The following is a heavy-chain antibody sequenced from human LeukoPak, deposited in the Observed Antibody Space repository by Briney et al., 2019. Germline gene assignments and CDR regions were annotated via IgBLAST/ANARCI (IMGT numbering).Heavy chain of an antibody. CDR1: GGSISSYY. CDR2: IYYSGST. D-gene: IGHD6-6*01. Sequence: PSETLSLTCTVSGGSISSYYWSWIRQPPGKGLEWIGYIYYSGSTNYNPSLKSRVTISVDTSKNQFSLKLSSVTAADTAVYYCATLSPSRSSSFDYWGQGTLVTVSS. CDR3: ATLSPSRSSSFDY. J-gene: IGHJ4*02. V-gene: IGHV4-59*08.